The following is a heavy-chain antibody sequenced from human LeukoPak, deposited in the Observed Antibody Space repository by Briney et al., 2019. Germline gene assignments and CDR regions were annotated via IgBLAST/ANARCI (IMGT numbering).Heavy chain of an antibody. CDR3: ARGPDRPYDFWSGFDY. Sequence: SETLSLTCAVYGGSFSGYYWSWIRQPPGEGLEWIGEINHSGSTNYNPSLKSRVTISVDTSKNQFSLKLSSVTAADTTVYYCARGPDRPYDFWSGFDYWGQGTLVTVSS. V-gene: IGHV4-34*01. J-gene: IGHJ4*02. D-gene: IGHD3-3*01. CDR2: INHSGST. CDR1: GGSFSGYY.